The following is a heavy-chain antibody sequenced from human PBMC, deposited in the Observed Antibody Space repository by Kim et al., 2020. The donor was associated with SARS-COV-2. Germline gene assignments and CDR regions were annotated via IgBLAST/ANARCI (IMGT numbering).Heavy chain of an antibody. CDR1: GFTFSSYS. D-gene: IGHD2-15*01. J-gene: IGHJ6*02. CDR2: ISSSSSYI. V-gene: IGHV3-21*01. CDR3: AREGDLDCSGGSCYSGYYYYGMDV. Sequence: GGSLRLSCAASGFTFSSYSMNWVRQAPGKGLEWVSSISSSSSYIYYADSVKGRFTISRDNAKNSLYLQMNSLRAEDTAVYYCAREGDLDCSGGSCYSGYYYYGMDVWGQGTTVTVSS.